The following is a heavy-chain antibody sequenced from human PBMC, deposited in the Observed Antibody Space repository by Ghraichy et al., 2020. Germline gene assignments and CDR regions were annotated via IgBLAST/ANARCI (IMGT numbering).Heavy chain of an antibody. Sequence: SETLSLTCTVSGDSVSSNRYYWRWIRQPPGKGLEWIAYIYYTGDNDYNSSLRSRVTISLDTSKNQFSLQVRSVTAADTAVYYCARDEEWRGYFDLWGRGTLVTVSS. CDR3: ARDEEWRGYFDL. CDR1: GDSVSSNRYY. D-gene: IGHD3-3*01. J-gene: IGHJ2*01. V-gene: IGHV4-61*01. CDR2: IYYTGDN.